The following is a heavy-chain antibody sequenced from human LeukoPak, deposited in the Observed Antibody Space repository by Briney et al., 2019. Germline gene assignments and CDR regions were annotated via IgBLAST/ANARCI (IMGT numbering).Heavy chain of an antibody. CDR1: GFTFSSYG. Sequence: GGSLRLSCAASGFTFSSYGLHWVRQAPGKGLEWVAFIRYDGSNKYYADSVKGRFTISRDNSKNTLYLQMNSLRAEDTAVYYCAKGDDFWSGPNIDYWGQGTLVTVSS. D-gene: IGHD3-3*01. V-gene: IGHV3-30*02. J-gene: IGHJ4*02. CDR3: AKGDDFWSGPNIDY. CDR2: IRYDGSNK.